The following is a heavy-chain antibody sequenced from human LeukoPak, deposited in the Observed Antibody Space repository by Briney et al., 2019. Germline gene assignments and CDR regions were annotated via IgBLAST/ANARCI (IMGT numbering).Heavy chain of an antibody. CDR2: IYYSGST. V-gene: IGHV4-59*01. D-gene: IGHD3-9*01. Sequence: SETLSLTCVVSGGAMSSSYWSWIRQPPGKGLEWIGYIYYSGSTNYNPSLKSRVTISVDTSKNHFSLKLSSVTAADTAVYFCARGEDFERYYLAYWGQGTLVTVSS. CDR1: GGAMSSSY. J-gene: IGHJ4*02. CDR3: ARGEDFERYYLAY.